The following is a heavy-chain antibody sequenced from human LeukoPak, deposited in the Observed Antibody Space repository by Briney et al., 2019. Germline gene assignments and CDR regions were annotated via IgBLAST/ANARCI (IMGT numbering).Heavy chain of an antibody. CDR1: GFIFDNYA. CDR3: AKGRYDYGDYAHFQH. J-gene: IGHJ1*01. V-gene: IGHV3-23*01. CDR2: ISGSGGST. D-gene: IGHD4-17*01. Sequence: GGSLRLSCAASGFIFDNYAMSWVRQAPGKGLEWVSAISGSGGSTYSADSVKGRFTISRDNSKNTLYLQMNSLRAEDTALYYCAKGRYDYGDYAHFQHWGQGTLVTFSS.